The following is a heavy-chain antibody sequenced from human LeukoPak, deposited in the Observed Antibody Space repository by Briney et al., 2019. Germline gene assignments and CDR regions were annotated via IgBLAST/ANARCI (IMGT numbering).Heavy chain of an antibody. CDR1: GFTFDDYA. CDR2: LTWNSGNI. D-gene: IGHD1-26*01. J-gene: IGHJ3*02. Sequence: PGGSLRLSCAASGFTFDDYAMHWVRQAPGKGLEWVSGLTWNSGNINYADSVKGRFTISRDNAKNSVYLQLNSLRVEDTALYYCAKDRAGSYYDAFNIWGQGTMVTVSS. V-gene: IGHV3-9*01. CDR3: AKDRAGSYYDAFNI.